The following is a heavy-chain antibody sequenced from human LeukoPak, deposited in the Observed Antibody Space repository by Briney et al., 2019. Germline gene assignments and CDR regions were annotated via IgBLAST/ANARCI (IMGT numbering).Heavy chain of an antibody. Sequence: SVKVSCKASGGTFSSYAISWVRQAPGQGLEWMAGIIPIFGTANYAQKFQGRVTITADESTSTAYMELSSLRSEDTAVYYCASQYSSSGDYYYYGMDVWGQGTTVTVSS. CDR1: GGTFSSYA. CDR3: ASQYSSSGDYYYYGMDV. J-gene: IGHJ6*02. V-gene: IGHV1-69*13. CDR2: IIPIFGTA. D-gene: IGHD6-6*01.